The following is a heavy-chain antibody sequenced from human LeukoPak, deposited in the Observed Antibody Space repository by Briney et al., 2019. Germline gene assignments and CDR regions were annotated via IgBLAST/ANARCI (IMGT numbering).Heavy chain of an antibody. CDR3: ARDITMVRGVLDY. J-gene: IGHJ4*02. CDR1: GFTFSSYA. Sequence: GRSPRLSCAASGFTFSSYAMHWVRQAPGKGLEWVAVISYDGSNKYYADSVKGRFTISRDNSKNTLYLQMNSLRAEDTAVYYCARDITMVRGVLDYWGQGTLVTVSS. V-gene: IGHV3-30*04. CDR2: ISYDGSNK. D-gene: IGHD3-10*01.